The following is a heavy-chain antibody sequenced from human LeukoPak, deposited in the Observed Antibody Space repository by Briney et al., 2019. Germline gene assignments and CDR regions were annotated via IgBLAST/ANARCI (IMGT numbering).Heavy chain of an antibody. CDR3: ATQIAVAEGSYFDY. CDR1: GGSISSYY. CDR2: IYYSGST. D-gene: IGHD6-19*01. J-gene: IGHJ4*02. Sequence: SETLSPTCTVSGGSISSYYWSWIRQPPGKGLEWIGYIYYSGSTNYNPSLKSRVTISVDTSKNQFSLKLSSVTAADTAVYYCATQIAVAEGSYFDYWGQGTLVTVSS. V-gene: IGHV4-59*08.